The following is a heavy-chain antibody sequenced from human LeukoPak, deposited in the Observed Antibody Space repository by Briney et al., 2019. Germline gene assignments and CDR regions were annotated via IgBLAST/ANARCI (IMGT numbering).Heavy chain of an antibody. CDR2: IKSKTDGGTT. CDR3: TYYILH. D-gene: IGHD1-26*01. J-gene: IGHJ1*01. CDR1: GFTLTTAS. Sequence: GGSLRLSCVVSGFTLTTASMNWVRQAPGKGLEWVSRIKSKTDGGTTDYAAPVKGRFTISRDDSKNTLYLQMNSLKTDDTAVYYCTYYILHWGQGTLVTVSS. V-gene: IGHV3-15*07.